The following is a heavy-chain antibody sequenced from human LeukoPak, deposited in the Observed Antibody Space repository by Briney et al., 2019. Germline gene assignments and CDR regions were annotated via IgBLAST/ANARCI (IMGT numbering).Heavy chain of an antibody. CDR3: AKAIDYGDGNYFDY. V-gene: IGHV3-30-3*01. CDR1: GFTFSSYA. CDR2: ISYDGSNK. Sequence: PGGSLRLSCAASGFTFSSYAMHWVRQAPGKGLEWVAVISYDGSNKYYADSVKGRFTISRENSKNTLYLQMNSLRAEDTAVYYCAKAIDYGDGNYFDYWGQGTLVTVSS. J-gene: IGHJ4*02. D-gene: IGHD4-17*01.